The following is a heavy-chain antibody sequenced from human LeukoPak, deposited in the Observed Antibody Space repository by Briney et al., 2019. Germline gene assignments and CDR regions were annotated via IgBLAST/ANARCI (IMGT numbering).Heavy chain of an antibody. CDR2: IKSKTVGGTT. D-gene: IGHD1-26*01. Sequence: PGGSLRLSCAASGFIFSNARMNWVRQAPGKGLEWVGRIKSKTVGGTTDYAAPVKGRFTISRDDSKNTLYLQMNSLQTEDTAVYYCTTGLSSGNNWGQGTLVTVSS. CDR1: GFIFSNAR. V-gene: IGHV3-15*01. CDR3: TTGLSSGNN. J-gene: IGHJ4*02.